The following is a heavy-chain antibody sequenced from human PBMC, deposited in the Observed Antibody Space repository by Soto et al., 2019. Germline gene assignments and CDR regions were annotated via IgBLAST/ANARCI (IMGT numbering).Heavy chain of an antibody. V-gene: IGHV1-3*01. Sequence: ASVKVSCKASGYTFTDYAIHWVRQAPGQGLEWMGWINVGNGNTGYSRKFQGRVTNARDMSASTAYIEVTSLTSEDTAIYYCAREGAHYTPLDHWGQGTLVTVSS. CDR1: GYTFTDYA. CDR3: AREGAHYTPLDH. D-gene: IGHD2-15*01. CDR2: INVGNGNT. J-gene: IGHJ4*02.